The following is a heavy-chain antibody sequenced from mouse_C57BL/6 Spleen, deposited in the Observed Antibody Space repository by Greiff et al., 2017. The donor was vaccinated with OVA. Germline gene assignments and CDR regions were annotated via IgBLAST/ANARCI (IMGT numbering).Heavy chain of an antibody. CDR1: GYTFTSYW. CDR2: IYPGNSDT. Sequence: VQLQQSGTVLARPGASVKMSCKTSGYTFTSYWMHWVKQRPGQGLEWIGAIYPGNSDTSYNQKFKGKAKLTAVTSASTAYMELSSLTNEDSAVYYCTRSTMITTTSAWFAHWGQGTLVTVSA. CDR3: TRSTMITTTSAWFAH. D-gene: IGHD2-4*01. V-gene: IGHV1-5*01. J-gene: IGHJ3*01.